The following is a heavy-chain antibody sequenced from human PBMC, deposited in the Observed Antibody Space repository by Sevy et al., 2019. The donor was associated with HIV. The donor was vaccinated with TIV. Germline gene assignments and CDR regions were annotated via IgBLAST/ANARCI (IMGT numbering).Heavy chain of an antibody. CDR3: AKRRVPSGLSGGAANYGWDV. D-gene: IGHD3-10*01. J-gene: IGHJ6*02. V-gene: IGHV3-23*01. CDR2: LIGGGSRT. Sequence: GGSLRLSCAASGFPFSNYAMSWIRQAPGKGLEWVSTLIGGGSRTNYADSVTVRFTISRDNSKNTLYLQMNSLRADDTASYYCAKRRVPSGLSGGAANYGWDVGGHGTTVTVSS. CDR1: GFPFSNYA.